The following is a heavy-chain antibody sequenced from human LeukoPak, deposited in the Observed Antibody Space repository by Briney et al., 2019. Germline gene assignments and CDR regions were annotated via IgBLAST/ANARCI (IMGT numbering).Heavy chain of an antibody. Sequence: SETLSLTCSVSGVSITSNYWSWIRQPPGKGLEWLGYTHHSGATSYNPSLKSRSTMSLDTSNNQFSLTLSSVTAADTAVYYCARSSGHSYGDFDYWGQGNLVTVSS. CDR2: THHSGAT. D-gene: IGHD5-18*01. CDR3: ARSSGHSYGDFDY. V-gene: IGHV4-59*01. J-gene: IGHJ4*02. CDR1: GVSITSNY.